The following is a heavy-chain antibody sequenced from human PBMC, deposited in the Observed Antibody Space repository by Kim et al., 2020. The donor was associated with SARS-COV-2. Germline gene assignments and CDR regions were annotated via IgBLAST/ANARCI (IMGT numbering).Heavy chain of an antibody. V-gene: IGHV1-24*01. Sequence: ASVKVSCKVSGYTLTELSMHWVRQAPGKGLEWMGGLDPEDGETIYAQKFQGRVTMTEDTSTDTAYMELSSLRSEDTAVYYCATGDYYYDSSGTFYYYYGMDVWGQGTTVTVSS. CDR1: GYTLTELS. D-gene: IGHD3-22*01. CDR2: LDPEDGET. J-gene: IGHJ6*02. CDR3: ATGDYYYDSSGTFYYYYGMDV.